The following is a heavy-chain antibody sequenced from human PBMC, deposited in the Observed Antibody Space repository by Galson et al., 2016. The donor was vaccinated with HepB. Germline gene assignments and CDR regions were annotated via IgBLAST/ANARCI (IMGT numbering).Heavy chain of an antibody. CDR2: IIPLFGTA. Sequence: SVKVSCKASGGAFSSFGISWVRQAPGQGLEWMGGIIPLFGTANYAQKFRGKVTITADESTSTGFMELSRLTSDDTAVYYCARLARAARGAFDVWGQGTLVIVS. V-gene: IGHV1-69*13. CDR3: ARLARAARGAFDV. CDR1: GGAFSSFG. D-gene: IGHD6-25*01. J-gene: IGHJ3*01.